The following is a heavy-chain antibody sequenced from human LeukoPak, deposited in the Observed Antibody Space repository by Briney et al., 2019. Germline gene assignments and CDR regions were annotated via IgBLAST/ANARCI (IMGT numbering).Heavy chain of an antibody. Sequence: ASVKVSCKASGGTFSSYAISWVRQAPGQGLEWMGRIIPIFGTANYAQKFQGRVTITTDESTSTAYMELSSLRSEDTAVYHCARGVGGYGDYVQNYFDYWGQGTLVTVSS. V-gene: IGHV1-69*05. D-gene: IGHD4-17*01. CDR1: GGTFSSYA. J-gene: IGHJ4*02. CDR3: ARGVGGYGDYVQNYFDY. CDR2: IIPIFGTA.